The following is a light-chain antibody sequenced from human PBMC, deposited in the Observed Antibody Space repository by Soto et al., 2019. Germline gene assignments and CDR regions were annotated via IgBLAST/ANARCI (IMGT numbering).Light chain of an antibody. CDR3: SSYTSSSTPL. V-gene: IGLV2-14*01. J-gene: IGLJ2*01. CDR2: EVS. CDR1: SSDVGGYNY. Sequence: QSALTQPASVSGSPGQSITISCTGTSSDVGGYNYVSWYQQHPGKAPKFVIYEVSNRPSGVSNRFSGSKSGNTASLTISGLRAEDEADYYCSSYTSSSTPLFGGGTKLTVL.